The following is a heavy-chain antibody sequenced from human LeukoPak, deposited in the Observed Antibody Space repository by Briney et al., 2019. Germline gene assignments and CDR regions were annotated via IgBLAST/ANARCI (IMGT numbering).Heavy chain of an antibody. CDR3: ARDSTYGSGSWFDY. CDR2: IYYSGST. J-gene: IGHJ4*02. CDR1: GGSISSGGYY. D-gene: IGHD3-10*01. V-gene: IGHV4-31*03. Sequence: SQTLSLTCTVSGGSISSGGYYWRWIRQQRGKGLEWIEYIYYSGSTYYNPSRKSRITISVYTSKNQFSLKLSSVTAADTAVYYCARDSTYGSGSWFDYWGQGTLVTVSS.